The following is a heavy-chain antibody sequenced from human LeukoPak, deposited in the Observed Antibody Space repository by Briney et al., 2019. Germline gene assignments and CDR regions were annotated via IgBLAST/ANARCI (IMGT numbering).Heavy chain of an antibody. V-gene: IGHV3-30*02. CDR1: GFTFSGIG. CDR3: AKDFVLMVYARSYYFDY. Sequence: GGSLGLSWAASGFTFSGIGCPGVRRAPARGREGGAFLRYDGSNKYYADSVKGRFTICRDNSKNTLYLQMNSLRAEDTAVYYCAKDFVLMVYARSYYFDYWGQGTLVTVSS. D-gene: IGHD2-8*01. CDR2: LRYDGSNK. J-gene: IGHJ4*02.